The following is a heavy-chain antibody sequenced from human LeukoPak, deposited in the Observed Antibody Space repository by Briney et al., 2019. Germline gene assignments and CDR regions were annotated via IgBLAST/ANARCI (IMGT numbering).Heavy chain of an antibody. CDR1: GGSFGGYY. J-gene: IGHJ4*02. V-gene: IGHV4-34*01. CDR2: INHSGST. D-gene: IGHD1-26*01. Sequence: SETLSLTCAVYGGSFGGYYWSWIRQPPGKGLEWIGEINHSGSTNYNPSLKSRVTISVDTSKNQFSLKLSSVTAADTAVYYCARGRAKYSESYSYYFDYWGQGTLVTVSS. CDR3: ARGRAKYSESYSYYFDY.